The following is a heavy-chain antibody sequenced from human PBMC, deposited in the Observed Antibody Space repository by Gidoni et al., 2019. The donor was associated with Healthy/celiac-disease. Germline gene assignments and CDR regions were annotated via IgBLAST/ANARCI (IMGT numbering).Heavy chain of an antibody. D-gene: IGHD6-13*01. CDR2: INAGNGNT. CDR1: GYTFTSYA. CDR3: ARGPAEQQLANEYFQH. V-gene: IGHV1-3*01. Sequence: QVQLVQSGAEVKKPGASVKVSCKASGYTFTSYAMHWVRQAPGQRLEWMGWINAGNGNTKYSQKFQGRVTSTRDTSASTAYMELSSLRSEDTAVYYCARGPAEQQLANEYFQHWGQGTLVTVSS. J-gene: IGHJ1*01.